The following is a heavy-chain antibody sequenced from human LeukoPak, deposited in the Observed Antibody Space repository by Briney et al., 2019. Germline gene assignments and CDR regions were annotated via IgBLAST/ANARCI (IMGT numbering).Heavy chain of an antibody. V-gene: IGHV3-23*01. CDR1: GFTFSSYG. CDR3: ARDSDSSGYYIDY. CDR2: ISWNSGTI. Sequence: GGSLRLSCAASGFTFSSYGMSWVRQAPGKGLEWVSGISWNSGTIGYADSVKGRFTISRDNSKNTLYLQMNSLRAEDTAVYYCARDSDSSGYYIDYWGQGTLVTVSS. D-gene: IGHD3-22*01. J-gene: IGHJ4*02.